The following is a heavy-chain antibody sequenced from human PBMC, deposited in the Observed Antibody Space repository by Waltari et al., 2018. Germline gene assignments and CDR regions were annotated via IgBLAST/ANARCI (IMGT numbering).Heavy chain of an antibody. V-gene: IGHV1-2*02. D-gene: IGHD6-19*01. CDR2: GGT. J-gene: IGHJ4*02. CDR3: ARNIAVASFDY. Sequence: GGTEYAQTFQGRVTMTRDTSISTTYMELSRLRSDDTAVYYCARNIAVASFDYWGQGTLVIVSS.